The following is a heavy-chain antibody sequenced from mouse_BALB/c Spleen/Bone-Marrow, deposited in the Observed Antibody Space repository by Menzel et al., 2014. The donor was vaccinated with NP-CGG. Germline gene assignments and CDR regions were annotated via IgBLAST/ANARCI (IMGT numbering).Heavy chain of an antibody. J-gene: IGHJ4*01. D-gene: IGHD1-1*01. V-gene: IGHV1-14*01. CDR3: VRGRTYAMGY. CDR1: GYTFTSYV. Sequence: VQLQQSGPELVKPGASGKMSCKASGYTFTSYVMHWVKQKPGQGLEWIGYINPYNDGTKYNETFKGKATLTSDKSSSTAYMVLNIPTPEDAEVDKCVRGRTYAMGYWGQGTSVTVSS. CDR2: INPYNDGT.